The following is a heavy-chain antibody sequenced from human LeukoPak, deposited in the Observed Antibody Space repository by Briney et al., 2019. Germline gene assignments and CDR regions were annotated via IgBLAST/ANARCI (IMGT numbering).Heavy chain of an antibody. CDR2: ITTGGAT. D-gene: IGHD6-19*01. CDR1: GFSFGNYG. CDR3: TNTGPGSGWSRYYFDF. J-gene: IGHJ4*02. V-gene: IGHV3-23*01. Sequence: GGSLSLSCAASGFSFGNYGMNWVRQAPGKGLEWVSTITTGGATYSADSGKGRFPISKDNSLKTVSLQMNTLRAEDTAVYYCTNTGPGSGWSRYYFDFWGPGTRVSVSS.